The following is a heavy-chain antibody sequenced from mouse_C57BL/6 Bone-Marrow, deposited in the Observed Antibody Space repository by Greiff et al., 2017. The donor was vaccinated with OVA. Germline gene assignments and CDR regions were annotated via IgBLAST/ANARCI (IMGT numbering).Heavy chain of an antibody. D-gene: IGHD1-1*02. CDR3: TGGVGNWYFDV. J-gene: IGHJ1*03. CDR2: IRLKSDNYAT. CDR1: GFTFSNYW. V-gene: IGHV6-3*01. Sequence: EVKLMESGGGLVQPGGSMKLSCVASGFTFSNYWMNWVRQSPEKGLEWVAQIRLKSDNYATHYAESVKGRFTISRDDSKSSFYLQMNNLRAEDTGIYYCTGGVGNWYFDVWGTGTTVTVSS.